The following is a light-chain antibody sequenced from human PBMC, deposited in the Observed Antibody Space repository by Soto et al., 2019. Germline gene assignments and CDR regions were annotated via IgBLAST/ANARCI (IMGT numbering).Light chain of an antibody. J-gene: IGLJ1*01. Sequence: QSVLTQPASVSGSPGQSITISRTGSSSDIGAYNYVSWFQQYPGKAPKLIISEVSNRPSGVSNRFSGSKSGTAASLTISGLQTEDEADYFCFSFTTDWTHVFGNGTKVTVL. V-gene: IGLV2-14*01. CDR1: SSDIGAYNY. CDR2: EVS. CDR3: FSFTTDWTHV.